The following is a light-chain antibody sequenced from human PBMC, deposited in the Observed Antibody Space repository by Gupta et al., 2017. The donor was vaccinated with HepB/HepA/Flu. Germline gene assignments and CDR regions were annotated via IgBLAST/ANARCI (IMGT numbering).Light chain of an antibody. CDR2: RDN. Sequence: SYELTQPPSVSVSPGQTARITCSGDKLGDKYVCWYQQKPGQSPVLVMYRDNKRPSGLPERFSGSNFGNTATLTISGTQAVDEADYYCQAWDSTTAVFGGGTKLTVL. J-gene: IGLJ2*01. CDR1: KLGDKY. V-gene: IGLV3-1*01. CDR3: QAWDSTTAV.